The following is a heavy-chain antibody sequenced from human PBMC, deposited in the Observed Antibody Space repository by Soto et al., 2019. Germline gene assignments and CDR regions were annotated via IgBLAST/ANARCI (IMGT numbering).Heavy chain of an antibody. V-gene: IGHV1-2*04. CDR1: GYTFTGYY. CDR2: INPNSGVS. J-gene: IGHJ4*02. CDR3: ARVDSGWHFDY. D-gene: IGHD6-19*01. Sequence: GASVNVSCKASGYTFTGYYMHWVRQAPGQGLEWIGWINPNSGVSNYXXKFQGWVXXTRDTSMSTAXMELSXLISDDAAVYYCARVDSGWHFDYWGQGTLVTVSS.